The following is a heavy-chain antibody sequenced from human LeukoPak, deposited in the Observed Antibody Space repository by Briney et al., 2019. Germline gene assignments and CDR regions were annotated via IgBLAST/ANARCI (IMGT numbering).Heavy chain of an antibody. CDR1: GGSISSYY. CDR3: ARDSSSVVTAPSDNWFDP. D-gene: IGHD2-21*02. V-gene: IGHV4-59*01. CDR2: IYYSGST. J-gene: IGHJ5*02. Sequence: SETLSLTCTVSGGSISSYYWSWIRQFPGKGLEWIGYIYYSGSTNYNPSLKSRVTISVDTSKNQFSLKLSSVTAADTGVYYCARDSSSVVTAPSDNWFDPWGQGTLVTVSS.